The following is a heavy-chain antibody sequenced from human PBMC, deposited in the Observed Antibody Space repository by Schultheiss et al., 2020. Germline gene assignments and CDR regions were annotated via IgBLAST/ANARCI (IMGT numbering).Heavy chain of an antibody. Sequence: GGSLRLSCGASGFTFSSYAMSWVRQAPGKGLEWVSGISGSGRNTYYADSVKGRFTVSRDNSKSTLYLQMNSLRAEDTALYYCAKRMDSIATTGVDYWGQGPLVTVAS. D-gene: IGHD4-11*01. J-gene: IGHJ4*02. CDR3: AKRMDSIATTGVDY. V-gene: IGHV3-23*01. CDR2: ISGSGRNT. CDR1: GFTFSSYA.